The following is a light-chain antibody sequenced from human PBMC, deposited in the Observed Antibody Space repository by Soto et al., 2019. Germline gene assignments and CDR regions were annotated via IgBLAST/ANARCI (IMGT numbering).Light chain of an antibody. CDR2: GTS. CDR3: QQSFSNYFP. V-gene: IGKV1-39*01. CDR1: QNIRGF. Sequence: DIVMTQSPFALSASVGDRVTITCRASQNIRGFLHWYQQKPGKAPKLLIYGTSNLESGVPSRFGGSGSGTDFTLTISGLQLEDFATYYCQQSFSNYFPFGGGTKVDIX. J-gene: IGKJ4*01.